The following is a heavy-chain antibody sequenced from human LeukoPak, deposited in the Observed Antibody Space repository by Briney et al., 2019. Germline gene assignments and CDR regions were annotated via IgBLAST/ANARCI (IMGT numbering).Heavy chain of an antibody. D-gene: IGHD1-14*01. Sequence: GGSLRLSCEASGFTFSHYWMTWYRQAPGKGLEWVANLNQDGSVQAYGDSVRGRFTISRDNSKNTLFLQMTSLRVEDTAVYYCANYRKPQGLDYWGQGTLVTVSS. CDR2: LNQDGSVQ. CDR1: GFTFSHYW. J-gene: IGHJ4*02. V-gene: IGHV3-7*03. CDR3: ANYRKPQGLDY.